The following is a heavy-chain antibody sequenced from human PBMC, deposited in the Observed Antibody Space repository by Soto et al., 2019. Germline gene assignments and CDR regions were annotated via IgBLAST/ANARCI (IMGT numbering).Heavy chain of an antibody. D-gene: IGHD5-18*01. CDR2: IYYSGST. CDR3: ARVRPLGDTASNWFDP. CDR1: GGSVSSGSYY. J-gene: IGHJ5*02. V-gene: IGHV4-61*01. Sequence: SETLSLTCTVSGGSVSSGSYYWSWIRQPPGKGLEWIGYIYYSGSTNYNPSLKSRVTISVDTSKNQFSLKLSSVTAADTAVYYCARVRPLGDTASNWFDPWGQGTLVTVSS.